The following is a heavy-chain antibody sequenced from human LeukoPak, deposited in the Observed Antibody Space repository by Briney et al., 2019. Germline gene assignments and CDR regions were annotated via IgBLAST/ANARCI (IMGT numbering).Heavy chain of an antibody. Sequence: GGSLRLSCVASGFPFDRYWMSWVRQAPGKGLGWVANIKHDGSEKNFVDSVKGRFTISRDNAENSLFLQMNSLRADDTAVYFCARQPIYEAYFDFWGQGTLVTVSS. D-gene: IGHD3-3*01. J-gene: IGHJ4*02. CDR3: ARQPIYEAYFDF. CDR1: GFPFDRYW. CDR2: IKHDGSEK. V-gene: IGHV3-7*01.